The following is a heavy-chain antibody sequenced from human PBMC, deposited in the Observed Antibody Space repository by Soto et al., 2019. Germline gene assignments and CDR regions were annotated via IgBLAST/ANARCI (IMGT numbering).Heavy chain of an antibody. CDR2: VYHTGTT. D-gene: IGHD6-19*01. V-gene: IGHV4-59*01. J-gene: IGHJ4*02. Sequence: PSETLSLTCDVSGASITTYYWSWIRPAPGKGLEWIGNVYHTGTTDYNSSLKSRVTISVDTSKNQFSLNMNSVTAADTAVYYCARRLFGSGWTLDSWGQGALVTVSS. CDR3: ARRLFGSGWTLDS. CDR1: GASITTYY.